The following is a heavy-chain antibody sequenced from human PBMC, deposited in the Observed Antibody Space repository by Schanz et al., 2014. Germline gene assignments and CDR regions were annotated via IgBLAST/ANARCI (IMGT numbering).Heavy chain of an antibody. CDR1: GGTFSTYT. Sequence: QVQLVQSGAEVKKPGSSVKVSCKASGGTFSTYTISWVRQAAGQGLEWMGRIVPIAGITNYAQRFQGRVTITADKSSDTANMELSSLRSEDTAVYYCARGYGDSPADIWGQGTLVTVSS. J-gene: IGHJ4*02. D-gene: IGHD4-17*01. V-gene: IGHV1-69*02. CDR2: IVPIAGIT. CDR3: ARGYGDSPADI.